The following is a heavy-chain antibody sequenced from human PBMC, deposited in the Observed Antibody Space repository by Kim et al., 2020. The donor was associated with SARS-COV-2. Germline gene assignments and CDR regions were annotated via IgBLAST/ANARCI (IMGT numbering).Heavy chain of an antibody. V-gene: IGHV4-59*01. Sequence: SETLSLTCTVSGGSISSYYWSWIRQPPGKGLEWIGYIYYSGSTNYNPSLKSRVTISVDTSKNQFSLKLSSVTAADTAVYYCARGDAGWNYYDKLLAVAGMAFDYWGQGTLVTVSS. D-gene: IGHD6-19*01. CDR2: IYYSGST. CDR3: ARGDAGWNYYDKLLAVAGMAFDY. J-gene: IGHJ4*02. CDR1: GGSISSYY.